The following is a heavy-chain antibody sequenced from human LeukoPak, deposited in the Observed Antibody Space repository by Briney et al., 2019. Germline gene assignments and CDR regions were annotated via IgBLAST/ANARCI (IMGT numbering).Heavy chain of an antibody. D-gene: IGHD1-26*01. CDR2: ISSSSSYI. CDR1: GFTFSSYS. Sequence: GGSLRLSCAASGFTFSSYSMNWVRQAPGKGLEWVSSISSSSSYIYYADSVKGRFTISRDNAKNSLYLQMNSLRAEDTAVYYCARDLGELLGAFDIWGQGTMVTVSS. J-gene: IGHJ3*02. V-gene: IGHV3-21*01. CDR3: ARDLGELLGAFDI.